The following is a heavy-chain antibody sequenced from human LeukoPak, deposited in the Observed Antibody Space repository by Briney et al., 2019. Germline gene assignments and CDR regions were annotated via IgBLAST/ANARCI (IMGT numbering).Heavy chain of an antibody. CDR1: GYSINSGYC. V-gene: IGHV4-38-2*01. Sequence: PSETLSLTCAVSGYSINSGYCWGWIRQPPGKGLEWIGSIYHSGSTYYNPSLKSRVTISVDTSKNQFSLKLSSVTAADTAVYYGASVATTANPPQRPFDYWGQGTLGTVSS. CDR3: ASVATTANPPQRPFDY. J-gene: IGHJ4*02. CDR2: IYHSGST. D-gene: IGHD5-12*01.